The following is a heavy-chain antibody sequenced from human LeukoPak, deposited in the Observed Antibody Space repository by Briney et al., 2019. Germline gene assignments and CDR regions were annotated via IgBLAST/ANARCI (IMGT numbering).Heavy chain of an antibody. J-gene: IGHJ4*02. V-gene: IGHV3-33*01. CDR1: RFTLTDYG. D-gene: IGHD2-15*01. CDR2: IWYDGSGK. Sequence: PGGSLRLSCAASRFTLTDYGMHWVRQPPGKGLEWVALIWYDGSGKYYADSVKGRFTISRDNSKNTLYLQMNSLRAEDTAVYYCARDWCGGGSCYYFDHWGQGTLVTVSS. CDR3: ARDWCGGGSCYYFDH.